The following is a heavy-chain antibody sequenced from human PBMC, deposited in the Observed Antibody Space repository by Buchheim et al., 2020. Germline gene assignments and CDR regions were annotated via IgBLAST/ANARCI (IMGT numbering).Heavy chain of an antibody. V-gene: IGHV1-69*01. CDR2: IIPIFGTA. D-gene: IGHD2-2*03. CDR3: ARDLLDIVFVSEYYYYGMDV. CDR1: GGTFSSYA. J-gene: IGHJ6*02. Sequence: QVQLVQSGAEVKKPGSSVKVSCKASGGTFSSYAISWVRQAPGQGLEWMGGIIPIFGTANYAQKFQGRVTITADESTRKAYMELSSLRSEDTAVYYCARDLLDIVFVSEYYYYGMDVWGQGTT.